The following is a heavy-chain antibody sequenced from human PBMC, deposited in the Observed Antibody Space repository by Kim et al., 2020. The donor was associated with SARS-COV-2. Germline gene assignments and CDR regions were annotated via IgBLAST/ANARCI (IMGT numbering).Heavy chain of an antibody. V-gene: IGHV4-39*01. CDR1: GGSISSSSYY. Sequence: SETLSLTCTVSGGSISSSSYYWGWLRQPPGKGLEWIGSIYYSGSTYYNPSLKSRVTISVDTSKNQFSLTLSSVTAADTAVYYCARRAGFLVPAADGAAFDIWGQGTMVTVSS. J-gene: IGHJ3*02. CDR3: ARRAGFLVPAADGAAFDI. D-gene: IGHD2-2*01. CDR2: IYYSGST.